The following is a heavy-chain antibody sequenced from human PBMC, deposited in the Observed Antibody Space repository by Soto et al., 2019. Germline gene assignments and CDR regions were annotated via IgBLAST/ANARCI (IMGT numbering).Heavy chain of an antibody. D-gene: IGHD3-10*01. J-gene: IGHJ6*02. CDR1: GFTFSNYA. CDR2: ITSSGGST. V-gene: IGHV3-23*01. Sequence: EVQLLESGGGLVQPGGSLRLSCAASGFTFSNYAMSWVRQAPGKGLEWVSGITSSGGSTYYADSVKGRFTISRDNSKNTLYLEMTSLRPEDTAIYYCVRELFYGSGRRPYGVDVWGQGTTVTVSS. CDR3: VRELFYGSGRRPYGVDV.